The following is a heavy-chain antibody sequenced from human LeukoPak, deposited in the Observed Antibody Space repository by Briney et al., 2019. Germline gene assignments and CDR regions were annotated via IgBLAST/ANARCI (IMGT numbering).Heavy chain of an antibody. CDR1: GGSFSGYY. CDR3: ARRGYQSSGWYY. CDR2: INHSGST. V-gene: IGHV4-34*01. D-gene: IGHD6-19*01. Sequence: SETLSLTCAVYGGSFSGYYWSWIRQPPGKGLEWIGEINHSGSTNYNPSLKSRVTISVDTSKNQFSLKLSSVTAADTAVYYCARRGYQSSGWYYWGQGTLVTVSS. J-gene: IGHJ4*02.